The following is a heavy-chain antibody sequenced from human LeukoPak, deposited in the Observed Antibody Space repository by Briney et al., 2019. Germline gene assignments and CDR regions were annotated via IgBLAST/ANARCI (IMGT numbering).Heavy chain of an antibody. J-gene: IGHJ4*02. CDR1: GGSFSGYY. V-gene: IGHV4-34*01. D-gene: IGHD6-13*01. CDR3: ARVGSSRGMFFDY. Sequence: SETLSLTCAVYGGSFSGYYWSWIRQPPGKGLEWIGEINHSGSTNYNPSLKSRVTISVDTSKNQFSLKLSSVTVADTAVYYCARVGSSRGMFFDYWGQGTLVTVSS. CDR2: INHSGST.